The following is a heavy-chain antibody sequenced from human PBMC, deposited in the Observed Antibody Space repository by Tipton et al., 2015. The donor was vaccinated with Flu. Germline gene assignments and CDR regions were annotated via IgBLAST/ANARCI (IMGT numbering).Heavy chain of an antibody. CDR1: GDSIRSSDYY. CDR3: ARRDYSNYVSDPKNWFDP. J-gene: IGHJ5*02. CDR2: IFHSGNA. V-gene: IGHV4-38-2*01. D-gene: IGHD4-11*01. Sequence: TLSLTCSVSGDSIRSSDYYWGWIRQPPGKGLEGIGNIFHSGNAYRNPSLKSRVTISVDTSKNQFSLKLSSVTAADTAVYYCARRDYSNYVSDPKNWFDPWGQGILVTVSS.